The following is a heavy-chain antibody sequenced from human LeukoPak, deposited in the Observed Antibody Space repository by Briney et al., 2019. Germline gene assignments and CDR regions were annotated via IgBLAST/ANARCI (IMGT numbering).Heavy chain of an antibody. CDR2: MNPNSGNT. CDR3: ARGHFVGYCSGGSCYSDSAVDY. Sequence: ASVKVSCKASGYTFTSYDINWVRRATGQGLEWMGWMNPNSGNTGYAQKFQGRVTMTRNTSISTAYMELSSLRSEDTAVYYCARGHFVGYCSGGSCYSDSAVDYWGQGTLVTVSS. J-gene: IGHJ4*02. CDR1: GYTFTSYD. V-gene: IGHV1-8*01. D-gene: IGHD2-15*01.